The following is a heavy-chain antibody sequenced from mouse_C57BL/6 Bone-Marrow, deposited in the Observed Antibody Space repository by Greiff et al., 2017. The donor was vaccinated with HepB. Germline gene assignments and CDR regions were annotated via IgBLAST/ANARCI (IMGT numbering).Heavy chain of an antibody. Sequence: EVMLVESGGDLVKPGGSLKLSCAASGFTFSSYGMSWVRQTPEKRLEWVATICSGGSYTYYPDSVKGRFTISRDTDKNTQYLQMSSLKSEDTAMYDCAIPIRIHIYYDYDWFAYWGQGTLVTVSA. D-gene: IGHD2-4*01. CDR1: GFTFSSYG. J-gene: IGHJ3*01. CDR2: ICSGGSYT. V-gene: IGHV5-6*01. CDR3: AIPIRIHIYYDYDWFAY.